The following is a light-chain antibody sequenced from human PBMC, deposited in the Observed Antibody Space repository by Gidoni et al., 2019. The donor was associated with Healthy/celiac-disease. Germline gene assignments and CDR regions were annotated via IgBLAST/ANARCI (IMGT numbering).Light chain of an antibody. CDR1: QSVSSSD. CDR2: GAS. J-gene: IGKJ3*01. V-gene: IGKV3-20*01. Sequence: EIVLTQSPGTLSLSPGERATLSCRASQSVSSSDLAWYQQKPGQAPRLLIYGASSRATGITDRFSGSGSGTDFTLTISRLEPEEFALYYCQQYGSSPFGPGTKVDIK. CDR3: QQYGSSP.